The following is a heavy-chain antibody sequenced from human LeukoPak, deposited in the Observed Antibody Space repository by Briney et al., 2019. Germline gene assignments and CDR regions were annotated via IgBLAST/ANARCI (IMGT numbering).Heavy chain of an antibody. CDR2: IIPIFGTA. CDR1: GGTFSSYA. V-gene: IGHV1-69*01. J-gene: IGHJ4*02. D-gene: IGHD1-7*01. CDR3: ARDLFGRTGTTDY. Sequence: SVKVSCKASGGTFSSYAISWVRQAPGQGLEWMGGIIPIFGTANYAQKFQGRVTITADESTSTAYMELSSLRSEDTAVYYCARDLFGRTGTTDYWGQGTLVTVSS.